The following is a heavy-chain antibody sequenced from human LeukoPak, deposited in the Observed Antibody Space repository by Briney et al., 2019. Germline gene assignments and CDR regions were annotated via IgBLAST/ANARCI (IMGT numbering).Heavy chain of an antibody. CDR1: GFTFSSYA. Sequence: TGGTLRLSCAASGFTFSSYAMSWVRHAPGKGLEWVSAISGSGGSTYYADSVKGRFTISRDNSKNTLYLQMNSLRAEDTAVYYCAAGTPSLIVLIFVYWGQGTLVTVSS. CDR3: AAGTPSLIVLIFVY. V-gene: IGHV3-23*01. CDR2: ISGSGGST. D-gene: IGHD2-8*01. J-gene: IGHJ4*02.